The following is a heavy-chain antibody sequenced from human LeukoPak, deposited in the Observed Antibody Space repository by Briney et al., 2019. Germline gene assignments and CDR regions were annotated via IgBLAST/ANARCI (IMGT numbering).Heavy chain of an antibody. J-gene: IGHJ4*02. CDR2: IYYSGST. CDR1: GGSISSYY. Sequence: SETLSLTCTVSGGSISSYYWSWIRQPPGKGLEWIGYIYYSGSTYYNPSLKSRVTISVDTSKNQFSLKLSSVTAADTAVYYCARDRSYDSSGYYFEWGQGTLVTVSS. D-gene: IGHD3-22*01. CDR3: ARDRSYDSSGYYFE. V-gene: IGHV4-59*12.